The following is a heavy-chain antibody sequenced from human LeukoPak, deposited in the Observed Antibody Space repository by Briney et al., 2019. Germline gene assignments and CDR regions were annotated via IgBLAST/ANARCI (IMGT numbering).Heavy chain of an antibody. CDR1: GGSISSYY. CDR2: IYYSGST. Sequence: SETLSLTCTVSGGSISSYYWSWIRQPPGKGLEWIGYIYYSGSTNYNPSLKSRATISVDTSKNQFSLKLSSVTAADTAVYYCARLYGSGKDQDWFDPWGQGTLVTVSS. V-gene: IGHV4-59*01. J-gene: IGHJ5*02. D-gene: IGHD3-10*01. CDR3: ARLYGSGKDQDWFDP.